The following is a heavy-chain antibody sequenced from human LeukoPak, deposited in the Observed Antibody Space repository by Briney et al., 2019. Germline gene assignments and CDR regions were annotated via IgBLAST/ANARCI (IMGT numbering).Heavy chain of an antibody. Sequence: ASVKVSCKASGGTFSSYAISWVRQAPGQGLEWMGGIIPIFSTANYAQKFQGRVTITTDESTISYYMEHSSLRSEDTVVYYCARDGDGYILYWGQETLVTVSS. CDR3: ARDGDGYILY. J-gene: IGHJ4*02. V-gene: IGHV1-69*05. CDR1: GGTFSSYA. CDR2: IIPIFSTA. D-gene: IGHD5-24*01.